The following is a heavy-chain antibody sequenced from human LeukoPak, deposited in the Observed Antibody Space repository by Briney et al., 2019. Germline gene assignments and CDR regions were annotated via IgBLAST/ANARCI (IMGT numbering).Heavy chain of an antibody. D-gene: IGHD1-7*01. CDR2: IYYSGST. CDR3: ARRKWNSASFPYDY. J-gene: IGHJ4*02. V-gene: IGHV4-39*01. CDR1: GGSISSSSYY. Sequence: MASETLSLTCTVSGGSISSSSYYWGWIRQPPGKGLEWIGSIYYSGSTYYNPSLKSRVTISVDTSKNQFSLKLSSVTAADTAVYYCARRKWNSASFPYDYWGQGTLVTVSS.